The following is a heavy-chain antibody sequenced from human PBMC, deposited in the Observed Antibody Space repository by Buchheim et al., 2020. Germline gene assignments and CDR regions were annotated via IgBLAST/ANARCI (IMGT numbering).Heavy chain of an antibody. CDR3: ARGGYGSSWYAYYYGMDV. D-gene: IGHD6-13*01. CDR2: IKQDGSEK. J-gene: IGHJ6*02. Sequence: EVQLVESGGGLVQPGESLRLSCTASEFTFSSYWMSWVRQAPGKGLEWVANIKQDGSEKYYVDSGKGRFTISRDNAKNSMFLQMNSLRAEDTAVYYCARGGYGSSWYAYYYGMDVWGQGTT. V-gene: IGHV3-7*01. CDR1: EFTFSSYW.